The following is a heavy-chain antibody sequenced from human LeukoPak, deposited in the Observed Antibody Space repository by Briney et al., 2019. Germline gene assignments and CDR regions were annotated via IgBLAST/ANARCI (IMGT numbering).Heavy chain of an antibody. CDR1: GYTLTSYR. V-gene: IGHV1-18*01. J-gene: IGHJ5*02. CDR3: GRLELAPRSWFDP. Sequence: GASVKVSCKPSGYTLTSYRIIWVPQAPGQGLEMMGWISGYNGNTNYAQTLQGRVTITTDTSTSTASMELRSLTSDDTALYYSGRLELAPRSWFDPWGQGTLVFVSS. CDR2: ISGYNGNT. D-gene: IGHD1-1*01.